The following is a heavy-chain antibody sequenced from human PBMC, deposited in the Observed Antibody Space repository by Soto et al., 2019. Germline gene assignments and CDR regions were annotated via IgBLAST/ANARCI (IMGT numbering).Heavy chain of an antibody. D-gene: IGHD1-1*01. V-gene: IGHV1-18*01. CDR1: GYTFTSYG. CDR2: ISAYNGNT. CDR3: ANQLEPYTWFDP. J-gene: IGHJ5*02. Sequence: ASVKVSCKASGYTFTSYGISWVRQAPGQGLEWMGWISAYNGNTNYAQKLQGRVTMTTDTSTSTAYMELRSLRSDDTAVYYCANQLEPYTWFDPWGQGTLVTVSS.